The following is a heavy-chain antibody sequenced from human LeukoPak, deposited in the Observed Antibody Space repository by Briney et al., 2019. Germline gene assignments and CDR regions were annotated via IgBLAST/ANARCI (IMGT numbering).Heavy chain of an antibody. CDR2: INSDGSST. J-gene: IGHJ4*02. CDR3: AREEQWLVLGFDY. D-gene: IGHD6-19*01. Sequence: GGSLRLSCAASGFTFSNYWMHWVRQAPGKGLVWVSRINSDGSSTTYADSVKGRFTISRDNAKNTLYLQMNSLRAEDTAVYYCAREEQWLVLGFDYWGQGTLVTVSS. V-gene: IGHV3-74*01. CDR1: GFTFSNYW.